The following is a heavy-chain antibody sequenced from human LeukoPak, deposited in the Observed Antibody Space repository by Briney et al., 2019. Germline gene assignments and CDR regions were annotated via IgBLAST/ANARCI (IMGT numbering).Heavy chain of an antibody. D-gene: IGHD5-18*01. CDR2: IYHSGST. J-gene: IGHJ4*02. V-gene: IGHV4-38-2*02. Sequence: SKTLSLTCTVSGYSISSGYYWGWIRQPPGKGLEWIGSIYHSGSTYYNPSLKSRVTISVDTSKNQFSLKLSSVTAADTAVYYCAKSSYSIFDYWGQGTLVTVSS. CDR1: GYSISSGYY. CDR3: AKSSYSIFDY.